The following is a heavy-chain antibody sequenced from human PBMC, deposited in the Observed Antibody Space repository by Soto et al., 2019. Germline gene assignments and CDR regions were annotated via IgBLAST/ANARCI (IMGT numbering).Heavy chain of an antibody. CDR1: GFTFSSYA. Sequence: GGSLRLSCAASGFTFSSYAMSWVRQAPGKGLDWVSSISGSGVSTHYADSVKGRFTISKDNSKNTLYLQMNSLRVDDAAVYHCAKDGWVAGPGYFDDWGQGTPVTVSS. D-gene: IGHD6-19*01. CDR3: AKDGWVAGPGYFDD. CDR2: ISGSGVST. V-gene: IGHV3-23*01. J-gene: IGHJ4*02.